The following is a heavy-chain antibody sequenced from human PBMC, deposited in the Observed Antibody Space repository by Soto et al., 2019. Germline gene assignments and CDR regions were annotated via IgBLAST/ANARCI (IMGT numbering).Heavy chain of an antibody. J-gene: IGHJ6*02. CDR1: GFTFRNAG. V-gene: IGHV3-15*01. CDR2: IKSKSDGETT. CDR3: TTDRLLWFGAHTFAMDV. D-gene: IGHD3-10*01. Sequence: EVELVESGGGLVKPGGPLTLSWEGAGFTFRNAGMRWVRQAPGKGLEWVGRIKSKSDGETTDYAVPGKGRFPISSDNSKNTVYLRMSSLKSEDTAVYYCTTDRLLWFGAHTFAMDVWGHGTTVTVSS.